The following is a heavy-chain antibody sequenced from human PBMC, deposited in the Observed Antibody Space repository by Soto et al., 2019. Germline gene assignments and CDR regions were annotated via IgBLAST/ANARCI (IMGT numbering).Heavy chain of an antibody. D-gene: IGHD2-8*01. Sequence: PSETLSLTCTVSGGSISSYYWGWIRQPPGKGLEWIGYIFYSGSTKYNPSLQSRVTISVDTSKNHFSLKVTSVTAADTAVYFCARHYPTGNKWNYFDYWGRGALVTVSS. CDR1: GGSISSYY. J-gene: IGHJ4*02. CDR2: IFYSGST. CDR3: ARHYPTGNKWNYFDY. V-gene: IGHV4-59*08.